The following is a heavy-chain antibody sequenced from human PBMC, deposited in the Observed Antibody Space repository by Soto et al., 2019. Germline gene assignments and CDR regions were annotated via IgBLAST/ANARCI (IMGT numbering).Heavy chain of an antibody. CDR1: GCSVSSGSYY. CDR3: ARKVYPDGMDV. CDR2: IYYSGST. J-gene: IGHJ6*02. V-gene: IGHV4-61*01. Sequence: XETLSLTCTVAGCSVSSGSYYWSWIRQPPGKGLEWIGYIYYSGSTNYNPSLKSRVTISVDTSKNQFSLKLSSVTAADTAVYYCARKVYPDGMDVWGQGTTVTSP.